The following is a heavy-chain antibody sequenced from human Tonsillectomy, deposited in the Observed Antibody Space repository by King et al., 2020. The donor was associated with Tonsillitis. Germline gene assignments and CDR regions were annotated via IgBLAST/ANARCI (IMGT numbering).Heavy chain of an antibody. Sequence: QVQLQESGPGLLKPSETLSLTCTVSGGSISSYYWSWIRQPPGKGLEWVGYVYYSGNTNYNPSLKSRVTISVDTSKNHFSLNLTSVTAADTAVYYCARSGEGRSDSRSGYYSDRGNFDLWGRGALVTVSS. CDR1: GGSISSYY. J-gene: IGHJ2*01. V-gene: IGHV4-59*01. CDR3: ARSGEGRSDSRSGYYSDRGNFDL. CDR2: VYYSGNT. D-gene: IGHD3-3*01.